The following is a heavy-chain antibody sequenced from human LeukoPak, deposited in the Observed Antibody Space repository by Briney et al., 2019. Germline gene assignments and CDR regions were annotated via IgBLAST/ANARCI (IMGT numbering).Heavy chain of an antibody. V-gene: IGHV1-2*06. J-gene: IGHJ3*02. CDR2: INPNNGGT. Sequence: ASVKVSCKASGYTFTTYDLNWARQAPGQGLEWMGRINPNNGGTNYAQKFQGRVTMTRDMSMSTAYMELSRLRSVDTAVYYCAGEDNSSGYRPFDIWGQGTMVTVPS. CDR3: AGEDNSSGYRPFDI. D-gene: IGHD3-22*01. CDR1: GYTFTTYD.